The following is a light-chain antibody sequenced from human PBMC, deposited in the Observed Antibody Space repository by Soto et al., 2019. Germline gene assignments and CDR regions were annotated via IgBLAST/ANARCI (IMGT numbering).Light chain of an antibody. J-gene: IGKJ1*01. CDR2: GAS. Sequence: EMVMTESPATRSVSRGGRATLSCRASESVSSKLAWYQQKPGQAPRILIYGASSRATGIPDRFSGSGYGTEFTLTISSLQSEDFAVYYRQQYNNWLWTFGQGTKVDIK. CDR1: ESVSSK. V-gene: IGKV3D-15*01. CDR3: QQYNNWLWT.